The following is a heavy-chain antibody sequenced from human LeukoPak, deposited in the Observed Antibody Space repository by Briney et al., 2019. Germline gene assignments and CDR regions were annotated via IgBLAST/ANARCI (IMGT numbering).Heavy chain of an antibody. CDR3: ASSPRLWFGDPTSYYYYMDV. V-gene: IGHV1-2*02. CDR2: INPNSGGA. D-gene: IGHD3-10*01. Sequence: ASVKVSCKASGYTFTGYYMHWVRQAPGQGLEWMGWINPNSGGANYAQKFQGRVTMTRDTAISTANMELSRLRSDDTAVYYCASSPRLWFGDPTSYYYYMDVWGKGTTVTVSS. J-gene: IGHJ6*03. CDR1: GYTFTGYY.